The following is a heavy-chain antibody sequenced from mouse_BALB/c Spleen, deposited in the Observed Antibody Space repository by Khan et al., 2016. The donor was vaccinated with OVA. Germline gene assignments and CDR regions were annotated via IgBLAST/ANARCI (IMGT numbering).Heavy chain of an antibody. CDR3: TISYDSYYFDY. CDR2: IYPGNSDT. Sequence: EVQLQQSGTVLARPGASVKMSCKASGYSFTSYWMHWVKQRPGQGLEWIGAIYPGNSDTRYNQKFKGKAKLTAVTSARTAYMELSSLTNEDSAVYYLTISYDSYYFDYWGQGTTLTVSS. J-gene: IGHJ2*01. D-gene: IGHD2-4*01. V-gene: IGHV1-5*01. CDR1: GYSFTSYW.